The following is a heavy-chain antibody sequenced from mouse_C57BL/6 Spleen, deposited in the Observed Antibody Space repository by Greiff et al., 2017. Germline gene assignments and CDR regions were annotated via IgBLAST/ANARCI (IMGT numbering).Heavy chain of an antibody. V-gene: IGHV1-64*01. CDR3: EMECSFFDY. CDR1: GYTFTSYW. D-gene: IGHD1-1*01. Sequence: QVQLQQPGAELVKPGASVKLSCKASGYTFTSYWMHWVKQRPGQGLEWIGMIHPDSGSTNYNEKFKSKATLTVDKSSSTAYMQLSSLTSEDSAVYYCEMECSFFDYWGKGTTLTVSS. J-gene: IGHJ2*01. CDR2: IHPDSGST.